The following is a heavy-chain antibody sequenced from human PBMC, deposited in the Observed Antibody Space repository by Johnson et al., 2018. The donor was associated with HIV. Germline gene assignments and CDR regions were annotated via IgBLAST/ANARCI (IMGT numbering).Heavy chain of an antibody. CDR2: ICGSNAST. CDR3: AKDSPGWLVGAIGEDAFDI. V-gene: IGHV3-23*04. CDR1: GFTFSSCA. Sequence: MQLVESGGGLVQPGGSLRLSCVASGFTFSSCAMSWVRQAPGKGPEWVSGICGSNASTYYADSVTGRFPIPRDNSKNTLYLQMNSLRAEDTAVYYCAKDSPGWLVGAIGEDAFDIWGQGTMVTVSS. D-gene: IGHD1-26*01. J-gene: IGHJ3*02.